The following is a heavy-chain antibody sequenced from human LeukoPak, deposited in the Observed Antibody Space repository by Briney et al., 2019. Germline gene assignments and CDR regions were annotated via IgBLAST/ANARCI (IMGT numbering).Heavy chain of an antibody. CDR3: AKGSPPVPAGDY. CDR2: MNPNSGNT. J-gene: IGHJ4*02. V-gene: IGHV1-8*03. CDR1: GYTFTSYD. Sequence: ASVKVSCKASGYTFTSYDINWVRQATGQGLEWMGWMNPNSGNTGYAQKFQGRVTITRNTSISTAYMELSSLRSEDTAVYYCAKGSPPVPAGDYWGQGTLVTVSS. D-gene: IGHD2-2*01.